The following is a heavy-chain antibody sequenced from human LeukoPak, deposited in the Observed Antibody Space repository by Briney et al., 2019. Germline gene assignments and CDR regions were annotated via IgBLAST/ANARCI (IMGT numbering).Heavy chain of an antibody. J-gene: IGHJ3*02. CDR2: IWYDGSND. D-gene: IGHD2-15*01. V-gene: IGHV3-33*01. Sequence: GRSRRLSCAASGFTFSQHAMHWVRQAPGKGLEWVAAIWYDGSNDYYADSVKGRLTIPRDNSKNTLSLQMNSLRAEDTAVYYCAREADCSGGRCYRGAFDIWGQGKMVTVSS. CDR3: AREADCSGGRCYRGAFDI. CDR1: GFTFSQHA.